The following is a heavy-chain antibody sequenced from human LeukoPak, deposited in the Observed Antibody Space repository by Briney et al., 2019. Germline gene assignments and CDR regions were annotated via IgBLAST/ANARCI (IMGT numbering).Heavy chain of an antibody. J-gene: IGHJ3*02. CDR3: AKETYGDYDDAFDI. Sequence: GGSLRLSCAASGFTFSSYGMPWVRQAPGKGLEWVAVISYDGSNKYYADSVKGRFTISRDNSKNTLYLQMNSLKAEDTAVYYCAKETYGDYDDAFDIWGQGTMVTVSS. CDR1: GFTFSSYG. V-gene: IGHV3-30*18. D-gene: IGHD4-17*01. CDR2: ISYDGSNK.